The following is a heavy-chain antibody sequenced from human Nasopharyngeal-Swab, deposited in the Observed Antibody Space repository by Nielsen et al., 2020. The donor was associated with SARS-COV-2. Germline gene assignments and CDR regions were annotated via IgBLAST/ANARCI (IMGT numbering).Heavy chain of an antibody. CDR1: GFTFSSYS. V-gene: IGHV3-21*04. Sequence: GGSLRLFCAASGFTFSSYSMNWVRQAPGKGLEWVSSISSSSSYIYYADSVKGRFTISRHNSKNTLYLQMNSLRAEDTAVYYCARSAMVRGPGMDVWGQGTTVTVSS. CDR2: ISSSSSYI. D-gene: IGHD3-10*01. J-gene: IGHJ6*02. CDR3: ARSAMVRGPGMDV.